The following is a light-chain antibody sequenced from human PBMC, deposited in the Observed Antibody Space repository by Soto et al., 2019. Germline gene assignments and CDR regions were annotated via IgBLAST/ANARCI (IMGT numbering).Light chain of an antibody. CDR3: CSYAGTYTPVV. CDR1: SSDVGGYNY. Sequence: QSALTQPRSVSGSPGQSVTISCAGTSSDVGGYNYVSWYQQYPGKAPKHMISDVSKRPSGVPDRFSGSKSGNTASLTISGLQAEDEADYYCCSYAGTYTPVVFGGGTKLTVL. CDR2: DVS. J-gene: IGLJ2*01. V-gene: IGLV2-11*01.